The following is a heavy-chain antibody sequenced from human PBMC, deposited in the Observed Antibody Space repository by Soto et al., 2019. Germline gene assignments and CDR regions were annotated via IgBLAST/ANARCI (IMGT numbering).Heavy chain of an antibody. Sequence: QVQLVQSGAAVKKPGASVKVSCKDSGYTFTSFGISWVRQAPGQVLEWMGWISAYNGNTNYAENLQGRVTMPTDTSTSTAYMELRSLRSDDTAVYYFARDNRGGTDAFDIWGQGTMVTVSS. CDR3: ARDNRGGTDAFDI. CDR2: ISAYNGNT. J-gene: IGHJ3*02. D-gene: IGHD2-15*01. CDR1: GYTFTSFG. V-gene: IGHV1-18*01.